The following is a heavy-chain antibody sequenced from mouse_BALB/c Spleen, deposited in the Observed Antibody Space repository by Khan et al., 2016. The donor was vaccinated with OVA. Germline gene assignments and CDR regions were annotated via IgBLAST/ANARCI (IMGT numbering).Heavy chain of an antibody. Sequence: EVQLVESGPGLVKPSQSLSLTCTVTGYSITSDYAWNWIRQFPGNKLEWMGYISSSGATAYNPSLKSRISITRCTSKILCFLQLNAVTTEDSATYSCASMLLYFNGCNFEEYYYDYWGQGTSLAVAS. D-gene: IGHD1-1*02. CDR1: GYSITSDYA. CDR2: ISSSGAT. CDR3: ASMLLYFNGCNFEEYYYDY. V-gene: IGHV3-2*02. J-gene: IGHJ2*02.